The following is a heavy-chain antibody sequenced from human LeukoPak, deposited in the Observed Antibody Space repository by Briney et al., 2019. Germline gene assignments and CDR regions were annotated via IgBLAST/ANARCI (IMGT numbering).Heavy chain of an antibody. CDR3: ASPLSGVVPAGPYDI. D-gene: IGHD2-2*01. V-gene: IGHV3-7*01. Sequence: GGSLRLSCAASGFTFSSYWMSWVRQAPGKGLEWVANIKQDGSEKYYVDYVKGRFTICRDNAKNSLYLQMNSLRAEDTAVYYCASPLSGVVPAGPYDIWGQGTTVTVSS. CDR2: IKQDGSEK. CDR1: GFTFSSYW. J-gene: IGHJ3*02.